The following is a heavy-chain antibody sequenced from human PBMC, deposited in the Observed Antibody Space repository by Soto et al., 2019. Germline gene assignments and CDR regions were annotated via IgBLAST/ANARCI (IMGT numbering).Heavy chain of an antibody. V-gene: IGHV3-30*18. CDR2: MSYDGSNE. CDR3: AKGGNYLYYFDY. Sequence: PGGSLRLSCAASGFSLSGYGMHWVRQAPGKGLEWVAVMSYDGSNEYYADSVKGRFTISRDNSENTLYLQMTSLRTEDTALYYCAKGGNYLYYFDYCGQGNLVTISS. D-gene: IGHD1-26*01. J-gene: IGHJ4*01. CDR1: GFSLSGYG.